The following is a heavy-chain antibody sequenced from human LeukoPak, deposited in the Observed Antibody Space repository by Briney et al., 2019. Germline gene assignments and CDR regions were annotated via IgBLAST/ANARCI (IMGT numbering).Heavy chain of an antibody. CDR2: ISSDGNNK. CDR1: GFTFNTYG. CDR3: AKAAYCTSTSCHFSGYAQRPLDS. V-gene: IGHV3-30*18. D-gene: IGHD2-2*01. J-gene: IGHJ4*02. Sequence: PGGSLRLSFVAPGFTFNTYGIHWVPQAPGKGLEWVAVISSDGNNKDYSDSVKGRFTISRDNSKNTLYLQMNSRRAEDTAVYYCAKAAYCTSTSCHFSGYAQRPLDSWGQGTLVTVSS.